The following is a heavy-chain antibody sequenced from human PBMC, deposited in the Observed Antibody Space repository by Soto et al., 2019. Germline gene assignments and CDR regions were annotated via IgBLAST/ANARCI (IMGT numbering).Heavy chain of an antibody. J-gene: IGHJ5*02. CDR1: GGSIGAYY. V-gene: IGHV4-59*01. Sequence: QVRLQESGPGLVKPSETLFLTCTVSGGSIGAYYWTWSRQPPVMGLEWIGFIYSSCTTYNPSLKSPVIISVDTSKNQFSLKLTSVTAVDTAVYFCARSGLRLGDVEFDPWGPGILVTVSS. CDR3: ARSGLRLGDVEFDP. CDR2: IYSSCT. D-gene: IGHD3-16*01.